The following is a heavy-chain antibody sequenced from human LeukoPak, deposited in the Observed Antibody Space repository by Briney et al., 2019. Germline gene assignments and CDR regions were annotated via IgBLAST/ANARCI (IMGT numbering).Heavy chain of an antibody. Sequence: ASVKVSCKASGYTFTSYYMHWVRQAPGQGLEWMGIINPSGGSTSYAQKFQGRVTMTRDTSTSTVYMELSSLRSEDTAVYYCARNPPAPEDIVVVPAAHAVTGYYYYYMDVWGKGTTVTVSS. CDR2: INPSGGST. D-gene: IGHD2-2*01. J-gene: IGHJ6*03. CDR3: ARNPPAPEDIVVVPAAHAVTGYYYYYMDV. CDR1: GYTFTSYY. V-gene: IGHV1-46*01.